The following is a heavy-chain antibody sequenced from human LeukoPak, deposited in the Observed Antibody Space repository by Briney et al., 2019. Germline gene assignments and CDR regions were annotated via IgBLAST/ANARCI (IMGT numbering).Heavy chain of an antibody. Sequence: GGSLRLSCAASGFTFSSYAMHWVRQAPGKGLEWVAVISYDGSNKYYAGSVKGRFTISRDSSKNTLYLQMNSLRAEDTAVYYCARDAEGSGWTYYYYCYGIDVWGQGTTVTVSS. V-gene: IGHV3-30-3*01. CDR2: ISYDGSNK. D-gene: IGHD6-19*01. J-gene: IGHJ6*02. CDR1: GFTFSSYA. CDR3: ARDAEGSGWTYYYYCYGIDV.